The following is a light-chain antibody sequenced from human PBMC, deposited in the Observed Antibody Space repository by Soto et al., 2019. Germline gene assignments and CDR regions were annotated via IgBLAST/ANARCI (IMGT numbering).Light chain of an antibody. Sequence: IVLTQSPGTLSLSPGERATLSCRASQSVSSSYLAWYQQKPGQAPRLLIYGASSRATGIPDRFSGSGSGTDFTLTISGLEPEDFAVYYCQQYGSSPLFGPGTKVDIK. CDR3: QQYGSSPL. CDR2: GAS. CDR1: QSVSSSY. J-gene: IGKJ3*01. V-gene: IGKV3-20*01.